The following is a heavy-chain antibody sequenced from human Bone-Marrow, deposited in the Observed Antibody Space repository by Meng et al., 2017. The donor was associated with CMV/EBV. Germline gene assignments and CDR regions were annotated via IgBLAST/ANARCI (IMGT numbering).Heavy chain of an antibody. CDR2: INPNSGGT. CDR3: AARGYNYGQNFEY. Sequence: QGQLLQSGTEVAKPGASFKVSCKASGYTFTDYYRHWVRHAPGQGLEWMGWINPNSGGTSYAQKFQGRVTMTRDTSINTAYMELTSLTPDDTAVYYCAARGYNYGQNFEYWGQGTLVTVFS. V-gene: IGHV1-2*02. D-gene: IGHD5-18*01. CDR1: GYTFTDYY. J-gene: IGHJ4*02.